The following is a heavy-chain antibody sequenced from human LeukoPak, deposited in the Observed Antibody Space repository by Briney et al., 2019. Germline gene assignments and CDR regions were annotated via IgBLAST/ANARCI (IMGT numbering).Heavy chain of an antibody. Sequence: PSETLSLTCTVSGGSISSGSYYWSWIRQPAGKGLEWIGRIYTSGSTNYNPSLKSRVTISVDTSKSQFSLKLSSVTAADTAVYYCARVGYSYGILAWDYFDYWGQGTLVTVSS. D-gene: IGHD5-18*01. CDR1: GGSISSGSYY. V-gene: IGHV4-61*02. J-gene: IGHJ4*02. CDR2: IYTSGST. CDR3: ARVGYSYGILAWDYFDY.